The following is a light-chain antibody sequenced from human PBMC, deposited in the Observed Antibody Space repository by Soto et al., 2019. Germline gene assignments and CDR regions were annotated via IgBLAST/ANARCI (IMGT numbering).Light chain of an antibody. Sequence: QSALTQPASVSGSPGQSITISCTGTSSDVGGYNYVSWYQQHPGKAPKLSIYEVSNRPSGVSNRFSGSKSGNTASLTISGLQAEDEADYYCSSYTSSSTLVFGTGTKLPVL. V-gene: IGLV2-14*01. CDR3: SSYTSSSTLV. CDR2: EVS. J-gene: IGLJ1*01. CDR1: SSDVGGYNY.